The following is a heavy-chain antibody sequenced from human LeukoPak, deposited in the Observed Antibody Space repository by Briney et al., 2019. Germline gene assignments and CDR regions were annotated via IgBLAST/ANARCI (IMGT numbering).Heavy chain of an antibody. J-gene: IGHJ6*02. CDR1: GFTFSSYD. CDR2: IWYDGSNK. V-gene: IGHV3-33*01. CDR3: ARARLSSKSSAYYYYGMDV. D-gene: IGHD3-16*02. Sequence: PGRSLRLSCAASGFTFSSYDMHWVRQAPGKGLEWVAVIWYDGSNKYYADSVKGRFTISRDNSKNTLYLQMNSLRAEDTAVYYCARARLSSKSSAYYYYGMDVWGQGTTVTVSS.